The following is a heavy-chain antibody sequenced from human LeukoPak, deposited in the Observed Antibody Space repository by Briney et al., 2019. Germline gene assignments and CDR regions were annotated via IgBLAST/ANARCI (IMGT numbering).Heavy chain of an antibody. V-gene: IGHV1-2*02. CDR1: GYTLTGYY. Sequence: ASVKVSCKASGYTLTGYYMHWVRQAPGQGLEWMGWLNPKSGGTNYAQKFQGRVTITRNTSISTAYMELSSLRSEDTAVYYCARGTEYYYDSSGKNYFDYWGQGTLVTVSS. CDR3: ARGTEYYYDSSGKNYFDY. J-gene: IGHJ4*02. CDR2: LNPKSGGT. D-gene: IGHD3-22*01.